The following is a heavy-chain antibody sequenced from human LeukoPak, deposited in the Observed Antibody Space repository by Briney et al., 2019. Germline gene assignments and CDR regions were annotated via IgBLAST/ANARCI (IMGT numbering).Heavy chain of an antibody. CDR2: IYYSGST. J-gene: IGHJ4*02. V-gene: IGHV4-59*08. CDR1: GGSISSYY. Sequence: SETLSFTCTVSGGSISSYYWSWIRQPPGKGLEWIGYIYYSGSTNYNPSLKSRVTISVDTSKNQFSLKLSSVTAADTAVYYCARRKFGIVDYWGQGTLVTVSS. D-gene: IGHD1-26*01. CDR3: ARRKFGIVDY.